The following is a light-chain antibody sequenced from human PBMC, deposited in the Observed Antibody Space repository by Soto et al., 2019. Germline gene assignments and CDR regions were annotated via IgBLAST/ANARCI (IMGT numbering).Light chain of an antibody. CDR2: GAS. Sequence: EIVLTQSPATLSSSPGERLTLSCWASQSVSSSYLAWYQEKPGQAPRXXIYGASSRATGIPDRFGGSGSGTDLTITISRLEPEDCEVYYCQQCGRAPITFGQGTRLEIK. CDR1: QSVSSSY. J-gene: IGKJ5*01. CDR3: QQCGRAPIT. V-gene: IGKV3-20*01.